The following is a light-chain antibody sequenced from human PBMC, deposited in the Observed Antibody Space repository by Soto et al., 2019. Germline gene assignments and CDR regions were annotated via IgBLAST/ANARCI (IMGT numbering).Light chain of an antibody. Sequence: EIVLTQSPGTLSLSPGERATLSCRAIQSVSSNYLAWYQQKPGQAPKVLIYRASIRATGIPDRFTGSGSGTDFTLTISSLQSEDFAVYYCQQYNNWPRGTFGQGTKVDIK. CDR3: QQYNNWPRGT. J-gene: IGKJ1*01. CDR2: RAS. V-gene: IGKV3-20*01. CDR1: QSVSSNY.